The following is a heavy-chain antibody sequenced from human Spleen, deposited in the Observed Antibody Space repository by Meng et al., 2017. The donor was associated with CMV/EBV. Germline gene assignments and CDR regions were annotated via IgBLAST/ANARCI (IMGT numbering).Heavy chain of an antibody. V-gene: IGHV1-69*05. Sequence: TASGGTFSGPYVGWARQAPGQGLEWMGGISPMFGTPNYAQRFQGRLTITTDKSTNTAYMELNRLSSDDTAVYYCARGVGAARPVFDYWGRGTLVTVSS. CDR3: ARGVGAARPVFDY. J-gene: IGHJ4*02. CDR1: GGTFSGPY. D-gene: IGHD6-6*01. CDR2: ISPMFGTP.